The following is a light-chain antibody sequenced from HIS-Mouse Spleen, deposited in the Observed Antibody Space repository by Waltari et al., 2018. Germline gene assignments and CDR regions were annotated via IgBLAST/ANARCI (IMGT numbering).Light chain of an antibody. J-gene: IGKJ1*01. Sequence: DIVMTQSPDSLAVSLGERATINCKSSQSVLYSSTNKNYLAWYQQKPGQPPTLLIYWASTRESGVPDRFSGSGSGTDFTLTISSLQAEDVAVYYCQQYDSTPWTFGQGTKVEIK. CDR1: QSVLYSSTNKNY. CDR2: WAS. V-gene: IGKV4-1*01. CDR3: QQYDSTPWT.